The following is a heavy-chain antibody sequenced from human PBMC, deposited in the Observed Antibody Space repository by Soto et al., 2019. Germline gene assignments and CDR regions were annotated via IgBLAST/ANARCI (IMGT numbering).Heavy chain of an antibody. CDR2: ISNSGDT. D-gene: IGHD3-10*01. CDR3: AKPKFRGVVVNV. CDR1: GFTFSSYA. Sequence: VPLLESGGALVQPGGSLRLSCAASGFTFSSYAMYWVRQAPGKGLEWVSTISNSGDTYYADSVEGRFTISRDKSKDTVFLQMNSLRAEDTAVYYCAKPKFRGVVVNVWGEGTTVTVSS. V-gene: IGHV3-23*01. J-gene: IGHJ6*04.